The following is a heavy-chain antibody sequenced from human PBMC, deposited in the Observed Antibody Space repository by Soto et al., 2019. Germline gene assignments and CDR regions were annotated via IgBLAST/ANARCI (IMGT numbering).Heavy chain of an antibody. CDR1: GFTFSSYA. D-gene: IGHD6-19*01. J-gene: IGHJ6*02. Sequence: GGSLILSCAASGFTFSSYAMSWVRQAPGKGLEWVSAISGSGGSTYYADSVKGRFTISRDNSKNTLYLQMNSLRAEDTAVYYCARPVAGPYSYYYYYYGMDVWGQGTTVTVSS. CDR2: ISGSGGST. V-gene: IGHV3-23*01. CDR3: ARPVAGPYSYYYYYYGMDV.